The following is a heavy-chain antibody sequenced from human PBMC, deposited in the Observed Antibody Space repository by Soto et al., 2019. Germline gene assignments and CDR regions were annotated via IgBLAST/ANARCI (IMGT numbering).Heavy chain of an antibody. CDR1: RGSMTTGDW. D-gene: IGHD1-26*01. J-gene: IGHJ4*02. CDR2: IYYGGTT. Sequence: QLQESGPGLVKPSGTLSLTCAVSRGSMTTGDWSSWVRQSPGKGLEWIGEIYYGGTTHYKPSLKSRVTISLDKSKNQFFLELSSSTAADTAVYYCAKNAVGGFDWWGQGTLVTVSS. CDR3: AKNAVGGFDW. V-gene: IGHV4-4*02.